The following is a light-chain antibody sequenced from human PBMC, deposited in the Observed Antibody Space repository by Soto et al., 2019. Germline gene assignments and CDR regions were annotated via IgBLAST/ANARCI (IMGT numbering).Light chain of an antibody. J-gene: IGLJ2*01. CDR1: SYNIGAGYD. CDR3: QSYDSSLTVV. Sequence: QCVLTQPPSVSGAPGQRVTISCTGSSYNIGAGYDVHWYQQVPGTAPKLLIYGNINRPSGVPDRFSGSKSGTSASLAITGLQADDEADYYCQSYDSSLTVVFGGGTKLTAL. V-gene: IGLV1-40*01. CDR2: GNI.